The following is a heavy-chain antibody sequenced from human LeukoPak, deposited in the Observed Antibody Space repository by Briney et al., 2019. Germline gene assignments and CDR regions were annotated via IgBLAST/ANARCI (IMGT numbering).Heavy chain of an antibody. Sequence: GASVTVSCKASGYTFTSYGISWVRQAPGQGLEWMGWISAYNGNTNYAQKLQGRVTMTTDTSTSTAYMELRSLRSDDTAVYYCARDPRSDSSGYSVEAFDIWGQGTMVTVSS. CDR3: ARDPRSDSSGYSVEAFDI. CDR2: ISAYNGNT. CDR1: GYTFTSYG. D-gene: IGHD3-22*01. V-gene: IGHV1-18*01. J-gene: IGHJ3*02.